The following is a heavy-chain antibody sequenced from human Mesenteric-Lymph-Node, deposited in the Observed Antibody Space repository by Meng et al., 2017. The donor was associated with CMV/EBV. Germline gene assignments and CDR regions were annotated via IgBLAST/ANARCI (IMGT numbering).Heavy chain of an antibody. CDR1: GFTFSAYY. CDR2: VSSSGVYT. D-gene: IGHD6-13*01. V-gene: IGHV3-11*06. J-gene: IGHJ4*02. Sequence: CASSGFTFSAYYMAWIRQAPGKGLEWVASVSSSGVYTNYAASVKGRFTISRDSARNSLHLQMNTLRAEDTAVYFCAREPSVAAAGVDFWGQGALVTVSS. CDR3: AREPSVAAAGVDF.